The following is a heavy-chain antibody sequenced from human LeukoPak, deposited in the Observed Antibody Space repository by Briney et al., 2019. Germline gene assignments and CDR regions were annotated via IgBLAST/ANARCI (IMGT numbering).Heavy chain of an antibody. V-gene: IGHV3-74*01. CDR3: ARDGNSYGPDYSFDY. CDR2: INSDGSST. J-gene: IGHJ4*02. D-gene: IGHD5-18*01. CDR1: GFTFSSYW. Sequence: PGGSLRLSCAASGFTFSSYWMHWVRQAPGKGLVWVSRINSDGSSTSYADSVKGRFTISRDNAKNTLYLQMNSLRAEDTAVYYCARDGNSYGPDYSFDYWGQGTLVTVSS.